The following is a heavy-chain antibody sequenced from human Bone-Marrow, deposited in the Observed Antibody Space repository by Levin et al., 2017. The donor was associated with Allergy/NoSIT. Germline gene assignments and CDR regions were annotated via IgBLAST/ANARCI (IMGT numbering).Heavy chain of an antibody. D-gene: IGHD5-12*01. CDR1: GGSISSSTHY. V-gene: IGHV4-39*01. Sequence: SQTLSLTCAVSGGSISSSTHYWGCIRQPPGKGLEWIASIYYSGSTYYNSSLKSRVTISVDTSKNQFSLRLSSVTAADTAVYYCARVRGSRGYGADFDYWGQGTLVTVAS. CDR2: IYYSGST. CDR3: ARVRGSRGYGADFDY. J-gene: IGHJ4*02.